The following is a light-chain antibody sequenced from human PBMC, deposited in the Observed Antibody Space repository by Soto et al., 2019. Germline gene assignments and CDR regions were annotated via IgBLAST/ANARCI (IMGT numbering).Light chain of an antibody. CDR1: QSVNRF. CDR3: HHYVGSPWA. CDR2: GAS. J-gene: IGKJ1*01. Sequence: IVLTQSPGTLSLSPGDRATLSCRASQSVNRFLAWFQQKPGQAPRLLIYGASNRATGIPVRFSGSGSETDFTLTITSLEPEDFAVYYCHHYVGSPWAFGQGTKVEIK. V-gene: IGKV3-20*01.